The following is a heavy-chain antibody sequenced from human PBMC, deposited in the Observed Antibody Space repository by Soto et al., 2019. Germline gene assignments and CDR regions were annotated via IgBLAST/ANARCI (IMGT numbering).Heavy chain of an antibody. CDR3: ARCFSGNYPSRPEEQYYFDS. J-gene: IGHJ4*02. CDR2: IYYSGYT. D-gene: IGHD1-26*01. CDR1: GDSIRSYY. V-gene: IGHV4-59*01. Sequence: SETLSLTSTVSGDSIRSYYWSWIRQPPGKGLEWIGYIYYSGYTSYNPSLKSRVTISVDTSKNQFSLKLNSVTAADTAVYYCARCFSGNYPSRPEEQYYFDSWGQGTLATVSS.